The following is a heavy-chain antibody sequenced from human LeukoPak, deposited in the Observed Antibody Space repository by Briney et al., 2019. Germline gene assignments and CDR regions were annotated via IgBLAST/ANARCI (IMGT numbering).Heavy chain of an antibody. CDR1: GDSVSSNSAA. CDR3: ARDLGIAKRSGVYYFDY. D-gene: IGHD6-13*01. V-gene: IGHV6-1*01. CDR2: TYYRSKWYN. Sequence: SQTLSLTCAISGDSVSSNSAAWNWIRQSPSRGLEWLGRTYYRSKWYNDYAVSVKSRITINPDTSKNQFSLQLNSVTPEDTAVYYCARDLGIAKRSGVYYFDYWGQGTLVTVSS. J-gene: IGHJ4*02.